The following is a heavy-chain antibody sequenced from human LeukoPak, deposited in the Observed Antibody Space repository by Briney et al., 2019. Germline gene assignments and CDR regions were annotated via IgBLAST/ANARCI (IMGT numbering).Heavy chain of an antibody. J-gene: IGHJ3*02. CDR2: IQQDGSEK. D-gene: IGHD6-19*01. Sequence: GGSLRLSCAASGFTFSSFALTWFPRPPGRGLKGEATIQQDGSEKYYVDSVKGRFTISRDNAKYSLYLQMNSLRVEDTAMYYCARDKSLYSSGWFDAFDIWGQGTMVTVSS. CDR3: ARDKSLYSSGWFDAFDI. V-gene: IGHV3-7*01. CDR1: GFTFSSFA.